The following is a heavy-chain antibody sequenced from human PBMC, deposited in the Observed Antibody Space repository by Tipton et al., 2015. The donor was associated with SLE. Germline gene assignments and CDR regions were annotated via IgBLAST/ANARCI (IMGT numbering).Heavy chain of an antibody. CDR3: ARGAGDDYYYYYMDV. CDR1: GGSTSSGSYY. D-gene: IGHD7-27*01. J-gene: IGHJ6*03. Sequence: LRLSCTVSGGSTSSGSYYWSWIRQPAGKGLEWIGRIYTSGSTNYNPSLKSRVTISVDTSKNQFSLKLSSVTAADTAVYYCARGAGDDYYYYYMDVWGKGTTVTVSS. CDR2: IYTSGST. V-gene: IGHV4-61*02.